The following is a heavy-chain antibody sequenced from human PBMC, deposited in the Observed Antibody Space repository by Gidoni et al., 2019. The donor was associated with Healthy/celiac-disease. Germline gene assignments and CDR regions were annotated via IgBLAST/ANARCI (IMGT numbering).Heavy chain of an antibody. D-gene: IGHD6-13*01. CDR1: GFTFSSYS. Sequence: EVQLVESGGGLVQPGGSLRLSCSASGFTFSSYSMNWVRQAPGKGLEWVSYISSSSSTIYYADSVKGRFNISRDNAKNSLYLQMNSLRAEDTAVYYCARFASSSWSTTGVTQYKYYFDYWGQGTLVTVSS. J-gene: IGHJ4*02. CDR2: ISSSSSTI. CDR3: ARFASSSWSTTGVTQYKYYFDY. V-gene: IGHV3-48*01.